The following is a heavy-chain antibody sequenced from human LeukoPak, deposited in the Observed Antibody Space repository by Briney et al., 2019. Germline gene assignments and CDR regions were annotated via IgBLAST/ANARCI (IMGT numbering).Heavy chain of an antibody. J-gene: IGHJ4*02. D-gene: IGHD6-19*01. CDR3: AREPGYSSGSVD. CDR1: GYFLSSGYY. Sequence: SETLSLTCTVSGYFLSSGYYWGWRRLPPGKGLGWVGSIYHSGTTYYNPSLKSRVTISVDTSKNQFSLDLTSVTAADTAVYYCAREPGYSSGSVDWGQGTLVTVPS. CDR2: IYHSGTT. V-gene: IGHV4-38-2*02.